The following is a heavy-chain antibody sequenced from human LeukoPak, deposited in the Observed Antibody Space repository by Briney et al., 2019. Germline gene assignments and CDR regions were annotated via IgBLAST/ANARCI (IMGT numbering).Heavy chain of an antibody. CDR1: GGSISSGGYY. CDR2: IYYSGST. D-gene: IGHD2-2*01. J-gene: IGHJ6*02. V-gene: IGHV4-31*03. CDR3: ARGNIVVVPAAMQPDYYYYYGMDV. Sequence: SETLSLTCTVSGGSISSGGYYWSWIRQHPGKGLEWIGYIYYSGSTYYNPSLKSRVTISVDTSKNQFSLKLSSVTAADTAVYYCARGNIVVVPAAMQPDYYYYYGMDVWGQGTTVTVSS.